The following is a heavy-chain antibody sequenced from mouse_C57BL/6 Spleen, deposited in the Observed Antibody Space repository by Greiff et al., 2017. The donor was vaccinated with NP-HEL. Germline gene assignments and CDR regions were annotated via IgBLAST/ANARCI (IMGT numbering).Heavy chain of an antibody. D-gene: IGHD1-1*01. J-gene: IGHJ4*01. CDR3: ASGLRGAMDY. Sequence: VQLQESGPGLVAPSQSLSITCTVSGSSLTSYGVDWVRQSPGKGLEWLGVIWGVGSTNYNSALKSRLSISKDNSKSQVFLKMNSLQTDDTAMYYCASGLRGAMDYWGQGTSVTVSS. CDR1: GSSLTSYG. CDR2: IWGVGST. V-gene: IGHV2-6*01.